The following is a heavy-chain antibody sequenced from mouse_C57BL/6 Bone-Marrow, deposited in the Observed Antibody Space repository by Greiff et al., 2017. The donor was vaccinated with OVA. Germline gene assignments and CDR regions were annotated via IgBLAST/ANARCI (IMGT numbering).Heavy chain of an antibody. CDR3: ARGGGNYHYFDD. V-gene: IGHV1-85*01. CDR2: FSPRAGST. D-gene: IGHD2-1*01. J-gene: IGHJ2*01. Sequence: VQLQESGPELVKPGASVKLSCKASGYTFTSYDINWVKPRPGQGLEWIGWFSPRAGSTKYNEKFKGKATLNVDTSSSTAYMELQSLTSEDSAVEFCARGGGNYHYFDDWGKGTTLTVSS. CDR1: GYTFTSYD.